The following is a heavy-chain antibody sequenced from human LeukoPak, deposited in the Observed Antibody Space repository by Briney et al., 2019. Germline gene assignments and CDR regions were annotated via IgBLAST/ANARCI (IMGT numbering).Heavy chain of an antibody. V-gene: IGHV1-18*01. CDR3: VSGSYAGSLDY. Sequence: GASVKVSCKASGYTFTSYGISWVRQAPGQGLEWMGWISAYNGNTNYAQRLQGRVTMTTDTSTSTAYMELRSLRSEDTAVYYCVSGSYAGSLDYWGQGTLVTVSS. D-gene: IGHD1-26*01. J-gene: IGHJ4*02. CDR2: ISAYNGNT. CDR1: GYTFTSYG.